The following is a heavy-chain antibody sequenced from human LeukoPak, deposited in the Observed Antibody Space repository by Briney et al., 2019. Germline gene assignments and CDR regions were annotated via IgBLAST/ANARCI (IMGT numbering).Heavy chain of an antibody. D-gene: IGHD3-10*01. Sequence: PGGSLRLSCAASGFTFDDYAMHWVRQAPGKGLEWVSGISWNSGSIGYADSVKGRFTISRDNAKNSLYLQMNSLRAEDTALYYCAKDRPGGSGSFDYWGQGTLVTVSS. CDR2: ISWNSGSI. V-gene: IGHV3-9*01. J-gene: IGHJ4*02. CDR1: GFTFDDYA. CDR3: AKDRPGGSGSFDY.